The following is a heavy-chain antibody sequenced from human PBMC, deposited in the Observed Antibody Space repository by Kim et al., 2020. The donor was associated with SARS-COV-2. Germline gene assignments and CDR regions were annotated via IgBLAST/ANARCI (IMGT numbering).Heavy chain of an antibody. D-gene: IGHD3-22*01. V-gene: IGHV3-30*01. CDR3: ARGDDSSGYEPLSDY. Sequence: DSVKSRFTISRDNSKNTLYLQMNSLRAEDTAVYYCARGDDSSGYEPLSDYWGQGTLVTVSS. J-gene: IGHJ4*02.